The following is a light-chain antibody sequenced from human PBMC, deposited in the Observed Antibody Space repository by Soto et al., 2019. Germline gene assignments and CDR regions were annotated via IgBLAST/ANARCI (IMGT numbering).Light chain of an antibody. CDR3: QSYDSSLSVYVV. CDR2: GNS. V-gene: IGLV1-40*01. J-gene: IGLJ2*01. CDR1: SSNIGAGYD. Sequence: SVLTQPPSVSGAPGPRVTISCTGSSSNIGAGYDVHWYQQLPGTAPKLLIYGNSNRPSGVPDRFSGSKSGTSASLAITGRQAEDEADYYCQSYDSSLSVYVVFGGGTKLTVL.